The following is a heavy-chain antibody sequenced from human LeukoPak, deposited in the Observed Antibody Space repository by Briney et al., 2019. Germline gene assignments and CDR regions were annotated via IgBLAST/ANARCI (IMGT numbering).Heavy chain of an antibody. Sequence: GGSLRLSCAASGFTFSSYWMSWVRQAPGKGLEWVANIKQDGSEKYYVDSVKGRFTISRDNAKNSLYLQMNSLRAEDTAVYYCARDQSYCSRSSCPWEPFDYWGQGTLVTVSS. CDR3: ARDQSYCSRSSCPWEPFDY. CDR1: GFTFSSYW. CDR2: IKQDGSEK. J-gene: IGHJ4*02. D-gene: IGHD2-2*01. V-gene: IGHV3-7*05.